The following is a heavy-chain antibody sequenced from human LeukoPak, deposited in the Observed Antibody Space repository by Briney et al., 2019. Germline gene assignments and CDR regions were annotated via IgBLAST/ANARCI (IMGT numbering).Heavy chain of an antibody. D-gene: IGHD2-15*01. CDR2: IFYSGST. J-gene: IGHJ3*02. CDR3: TRNCSGVRGSGLLLQAGKNDAFDI. V-gene: IGHV4-39*07. Sequence: PSETLSLTCTVSGGSLSSSSYYWGWLRQPPGKGLEWIGSIFYSGSTYYNPSLKSRVTISVDTSKNQFSLKLSSVTAADTAVYYCTRNCSGVRGSGLLLQAGKNDAFDIWGQGTMVTVSS. CDR1: GGSLSSSSYY.